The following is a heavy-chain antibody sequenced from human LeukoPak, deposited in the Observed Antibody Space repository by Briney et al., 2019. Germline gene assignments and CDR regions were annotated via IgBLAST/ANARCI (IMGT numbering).Heavy chain of an antibody. Sequence: SETLSLTCAVYGGSFSGYYWSWIRQPPGKGLEWIGEINHSGSTNYNPSLKSGVTISVDTSKNQFSLKLSSVTAADTAVYYCARGRIQLWLRFSYNWFDPWGQGTLVTVSS. V-gene: IGHV4-34*01. CDR3: ARGRIQLWLRFSYNWFDP. CDR1: GGSFSGYY. D-gene: IGHD5-18*01. J-gene: IGHJ5*02. CDR2: INHSGST.